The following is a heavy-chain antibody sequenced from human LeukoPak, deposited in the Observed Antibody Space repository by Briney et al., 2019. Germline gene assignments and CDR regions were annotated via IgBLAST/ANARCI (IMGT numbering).Heavy chain of an antibody. J-gene: IGHJ4*02. Sequence: ASVRVSCKASGYTFTTFGISWVRQAPGQGLEWMGWISTYNGDTHYAQKLQGRVTMTTDTSTSTAYMELRSLRSDDTAVYYRAREYCSGGSCYNADYWGQGTLVTVSS. CDR1: GYTFTTFG. CDR2: ISTYNGDT. D-gene: IGHD2-15*01. CDR3: AREYCSGGSCYNADY. V-gene: IGHV1-18*01.